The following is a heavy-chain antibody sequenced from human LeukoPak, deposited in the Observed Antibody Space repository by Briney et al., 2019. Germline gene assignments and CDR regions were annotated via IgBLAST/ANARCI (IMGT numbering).Heavy chain of an antibody. Sequence: PGGSLRLSCAASGFTFSSYSMNWVRQAPGKGLEWVSSISSSSSYIYYADSVKGRFTISRDNAKNSLYLQMSSLRAEDTAVYYCARDLGGGYYYYGMDVWGQGTTVTVSS. D-gene: IGHD3-10*01. CDR3: ARDLGGGYYYYGMDV. CDR1: GFTFSSYS. CDR2: ISSSSSYI. V-gene: IGHV3-21*01. J-gene: IGHJ6*02.